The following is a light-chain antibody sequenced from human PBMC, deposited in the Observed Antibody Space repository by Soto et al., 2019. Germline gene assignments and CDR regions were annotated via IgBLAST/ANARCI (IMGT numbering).Light chain of an antibody. Sequence: QSVLTQPASVSGSPGQSITISCTGTSSDVGGYNSVSWYQQHPGKAPKLMIYEVSNRPSGVSNRFSGSKSGNTASLTISGLQAEDEADYYCRSYTSSSPGVFGGGTKLTVL. V-gene: IGLV2-14*01. CDR3: RSYTSSSPGV. J-gene: IGLJ3*02. CDR2: EVS. CDR1: SSDVGGYNS.